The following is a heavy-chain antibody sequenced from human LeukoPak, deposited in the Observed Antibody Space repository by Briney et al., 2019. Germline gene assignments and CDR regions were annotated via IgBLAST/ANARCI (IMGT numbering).Heavy chain of an antibody. J-gene: IGHJ4*02. CDR1: GASIDTTTYY. Sequence: SETLSLTCTVSGASIDTTTYYWSWIRQPPGKGLEWIGEINHSGSTNYNPSLKSRVTISVDTSKNQFSLKLSSVTAADTAVYYCARGFSKSYSSSWYGFDYWGQGTLVTVSS. V-gene: IGHV4-39*07. CDR3: ARGFSKSYSSSWYGFDY. CDR2: INHSGST. D-gene: IGHD6-13*01.